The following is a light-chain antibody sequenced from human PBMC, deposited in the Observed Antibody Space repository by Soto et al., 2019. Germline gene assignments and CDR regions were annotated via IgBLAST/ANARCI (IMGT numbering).Light chain of an antibody. Sequence: DIQMTQSPSSVSAAIGDRVTITCRASQDVGTWVAWYQQQPGKPPKPLIYGASGLHTGVPSRFSGSGSGTDFTLTFSALHPEDFATYFCLQSHSFPLTFGGGTNVDIK. J-gene: IGKJ4*01. CDR3: LQSHSFPLT. CDR2: GAS. V-gene: IGKV1-12*01. CDR1: QDVGTW.